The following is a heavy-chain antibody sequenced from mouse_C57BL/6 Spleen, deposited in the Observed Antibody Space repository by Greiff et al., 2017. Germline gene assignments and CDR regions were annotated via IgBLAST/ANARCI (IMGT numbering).Heavy chain of an antibody. V-gene: IGHV1-53*01. CDR2: SNPSNGGT. CDR3: AGSNYDYWYFDV. D-gene: IGHD2-5*01. CDR1: GYTFTSYW. J-gene: IGHJ1*03. Sequence: QVQLQQPGTELVKPGASVKLSCKASGYTFTSYWMHWVKQRPGQGLEWIGNSNPSNGGTNYNEKFKSKATLTVDKSSSTAYMQLSSLTSEDSAVYYCAGSNYDYWYFDVWGTGTTVTVSS.